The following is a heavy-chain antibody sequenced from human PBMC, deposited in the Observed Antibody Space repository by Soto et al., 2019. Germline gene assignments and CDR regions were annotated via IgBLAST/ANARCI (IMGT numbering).Heavy chain of an antibody. D-gene: IGHD3-22*01. CDR3: ARKVRGGYNSSPFDY. V-gene: IGHV4-31*03. Sequence: QVQLQESGPGLVKPSQTLSLTCTVSGDSISSGSYYWSWIRQHPGKGLEWTGDIHYSGSTYYNPSHKSRVTISVDTSKNRFSLKLSSATGADTAVYHCARKVRGGYNSSPFDYWGQGTLVTVPS. J-gene: IGHJ4*02. CDR2: IHYSGST. CDR1: GDSISSGSYY.